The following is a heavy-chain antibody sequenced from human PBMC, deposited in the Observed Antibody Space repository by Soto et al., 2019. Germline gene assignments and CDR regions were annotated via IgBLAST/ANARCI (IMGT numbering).Heavy chain of an antibody. CDR1: GFTFSGYA. CDR3: TIRDYHDSATFSPLFET. Sequence: EVQLLESGGGLVQPGGSLRLSCTASGFTFSGYAMSWVRQSPGKELEWVAAITGDGHRTYYADSVEGPFTISIDNSNETLFLQLERLRTEDTGIYRCTIRDYHDSATFSPLFETWGQGVLVTVSS. J-gene: IGHJ4*02. V-gene: IGHV3-23*01. D-gene: IGHD3-22*01. CDR2: ITGDGHRT.